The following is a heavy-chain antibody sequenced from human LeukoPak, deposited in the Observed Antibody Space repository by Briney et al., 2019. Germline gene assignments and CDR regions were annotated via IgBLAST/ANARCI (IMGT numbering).Heavy chain of an antibody. CDR2: TIPILGIA. V-gene: IGHV1-69*10. J-gene: IGHJ4*02. Sequence: SVKVSCKASGGTFSSYAISWVRQAPGQGLEWMGGTIPILGIANYAQKFQGRVTITADESTSTAYMELSSLRSEDTAVYYCARVGYYDSSGYLEIDYWGQGTLVTVSS. CDR1: GGTFSSYA. CDR3: ARVGYYDSSGYLEIDY. D-gene: IGHD3-22*01.